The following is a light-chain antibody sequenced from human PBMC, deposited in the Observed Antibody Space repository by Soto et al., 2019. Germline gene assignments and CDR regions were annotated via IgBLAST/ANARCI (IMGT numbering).Light chain of an antibody. V-gene: IGKV1-5*03. CDR1: QSISSW. CDR2: KAS. CDR3: QQYSNWPPIT. J-gene: IGKJ5*01. Sequence: DSQMTQSPSTLSASVGDRVTITCRASQSISSWLAWYQQKPGKAPKLLIYKASSLESGVPSRFSGSGSGTEFTLTISSLQSEDFAVYYCQQYSNWPPITFGQGTRLEIK.